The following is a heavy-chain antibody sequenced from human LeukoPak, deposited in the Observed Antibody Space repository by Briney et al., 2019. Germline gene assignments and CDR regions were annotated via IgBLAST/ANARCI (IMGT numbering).Heavy chain of an antibody. Sequence: PSQTLSLTCTVSGGSISSGDYYWSWIRQPPGKSLEWIGYIYYSGSTYYNPSLKSRVTISVDTPKNQFSLKLSSVTAADTAVYYCARDRYCSSTSCHNPYGMDVWGQGTTVTVSS. CDR3: ARDRYCSSTSCHNPYGMDV. CDR1: GGSISSGDYY. CDR2: IYYSGST. J-gene: IGHJ6*02. V-gene: IGHV4-30-4*01. D-gene: IGHD2-2*01.